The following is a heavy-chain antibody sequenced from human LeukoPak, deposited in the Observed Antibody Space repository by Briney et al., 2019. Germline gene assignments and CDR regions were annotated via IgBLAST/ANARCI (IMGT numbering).Heavy chain of an antibody. D-gene: IGHD3-22*01. CDR2: ISGNGGST. V-gene: IGHV3-23*01. CDR3: AKSAYYDASGYYREYYFDY. CDR1: GFSFSNYA. Sequence: PGGSLRLSCVSSGFSFSNYAMSGVRQAPGKALEWVSSISGNGGSTHYADSVKGRFTISRDKTKNTLYLQMNSLRAEDTAVYYCAKSAYYDASGYYREYYFDYWGQETLVTVSS. J-gene: IGHJ4*02.